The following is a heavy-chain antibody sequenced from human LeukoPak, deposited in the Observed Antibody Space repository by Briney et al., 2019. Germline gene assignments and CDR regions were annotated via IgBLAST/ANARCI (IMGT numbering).Heavy chain of an antibody. Sequence: GGSLRLSCAASGFTFSSYGMRWARQAPGKGLEWVAFIRYDGSNKYYADSVKGRFTTSRDNSKNTLYLQMNSLRAEDTAVYYCATDGDSGSYFDYWGQGTLVTVSS. CDR3: ATDGDSGSYFDY. CDR2: IRYDGSNK. J-gene: IGHJ4*02. CDR1: GFTFSSYG. V-gene: IGHV3-30*02. D-gene: IGHD1-26*01.